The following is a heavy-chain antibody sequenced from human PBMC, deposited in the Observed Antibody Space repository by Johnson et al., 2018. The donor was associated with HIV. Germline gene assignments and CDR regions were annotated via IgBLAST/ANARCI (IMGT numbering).Heavy chain of an antibody. J-gene: IGHJ3*02. Sequence: VQLVESGGGLVKPGGSLRLSCVASGFSFDDYAMSWVRQVPGQGLEWVSGIDWTGANAGYADSVKGRFTIFRDNAKNSLYLQMNSLRAGDTAVYYCARVGSSWGRDAFDIWGQGTMVTVSS. CDR3: ARVGSSWGRDAFDI. D-gene: IGHD6-13*01. CDR1: GFSFDDYA. V-gene: IGHV3-20*04. CDR2: IDWTGANA.